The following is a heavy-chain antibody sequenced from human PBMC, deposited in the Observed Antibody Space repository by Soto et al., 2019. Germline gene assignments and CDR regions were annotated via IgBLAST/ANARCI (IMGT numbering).Heavy chain of an antibody. D-gene: IGHD3-10*02. V-gene: IGHV3-23*01. Sequence: EVQLLESGGGLVQPGGSLRLSCAASGFTFISYALTWVRQAPGKGLEWVSAISGSGGSTFYADSLKGRFTISRDNSNNTRYLQMNSLRAEDTAVYYCAKDKGSLGSGSYGIFDYGGQGTLVTVSS. CDR2: ISGSGGST. CDR3: AKDKGSLGSGSYGIFDY. CDR1: GFTFISYA. J-gene: IGHJ4*02.